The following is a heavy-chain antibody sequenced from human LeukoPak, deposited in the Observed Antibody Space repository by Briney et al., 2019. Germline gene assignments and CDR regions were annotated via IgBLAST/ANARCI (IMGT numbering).Heavy chain of an antibody. Sequence: SETLSLTCTVSGGSISSYYWRWIRQPPGKGLEWIGYIYYSGSTNYNPSLKSRVTISVDTSKNQFSLKLSSVTAADTAVYYCARSSMVRGVKDIWFDPWGQGTLVTVSS. V-gene: IGHV4-59*08. CDR1: GGSISSYY. CDR2: IYYSGST. CDR3: ARSSMVRGVKDIWFDP. J-gene: IGHJ5*02. D-gene: IGHD3-10*01.